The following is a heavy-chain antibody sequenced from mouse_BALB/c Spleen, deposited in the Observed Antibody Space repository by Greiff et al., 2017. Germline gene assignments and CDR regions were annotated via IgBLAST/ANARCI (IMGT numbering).Heavy chain of an antibody. CDR1: GFTFSSYG. J-gene: IGHJ3*01. CDR3: AITVRTWFAY. V-gene: IGHV5-6-3*01. CDR2: INSNGGST. Sequence: EVMLVESGGGLVQPGGSLKLSCAASGFTFSSYGMSWVRQTPDKRLELVATINSNGGSTYYPDSVKGRFTISRDNDKNNLYLQMSSVKSEGTAMFFCAITVRTWFAYWGQGSLVTVSA. D-gene: IGHD4-1*01.